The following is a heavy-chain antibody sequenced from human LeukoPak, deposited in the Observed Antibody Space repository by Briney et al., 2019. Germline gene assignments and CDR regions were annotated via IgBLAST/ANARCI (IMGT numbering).Heavy chain of an antibody. V-gene: IGHV4-34*01. CDR2: INHSGST. D-gene: IGHD5-24*01. Sequence: SETLSLTCAVYGGSFSGYYWSWIRQPPGKGLEWIGEINHSGSTNYNPSLKSRVTISVDTSKNQFSLKLSSVTAADTAVYYCARESKAGYNLIDYWGQGTLVTVSS. CDR3: ARESKAGYNLIDY. J-gene: IGHJ4*02. CDR1: GGSFSGYY.